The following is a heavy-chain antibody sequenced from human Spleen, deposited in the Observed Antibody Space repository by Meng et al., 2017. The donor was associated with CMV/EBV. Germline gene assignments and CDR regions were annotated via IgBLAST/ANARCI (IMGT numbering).Heavy chain of an antibody. J-gene: IGHJ5*02. CDR1: GFTFTNYW. CDR2: IKPDGSEK. CDR3: ARDRGIQGWFDP. Sequence: GGSLKISCAASGFTFTNYWMSWVRQAPGKGLEWVANIKPDGSEKYYMDSVKGRFTSSRDNAKNSVYLQLNSLRAEDTAVYYCARDRGIQGWFDPWGQGTLVTVSS. V-gene: IGHV3-7*01.